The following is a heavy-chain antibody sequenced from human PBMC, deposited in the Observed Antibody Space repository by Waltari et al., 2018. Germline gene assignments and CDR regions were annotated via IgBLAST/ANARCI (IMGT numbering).Heavy chain of an antibody. V-gene: IGHV4-38-2*01. CDR3: ARAHPTIWAGAWFDS. Sequence: QVQLQESGPGLVKPSETLSLTCAVSGYSISSGYYWGWIRQPPGKGLEWIGSIYHSGSTYYNPSLKSRVTISVDTSKNQFSLKLSSVTAADTAVYYCARAHPTIWAGAWFDSWGQGTLVTVSS. CDR1: GYSISSGYY. CDR2: IYHSGST. D-gene: IGHD3-3*01. J-gene: IGHJ5*01.